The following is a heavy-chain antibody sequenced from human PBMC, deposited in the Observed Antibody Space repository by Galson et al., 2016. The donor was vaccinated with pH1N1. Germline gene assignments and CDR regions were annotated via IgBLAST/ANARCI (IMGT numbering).Heavy chain of an antibody. J-gene: IGHJ4*02. Sequence: SVKVSCKAAGYSVTRYYMHWVRQAPGQGLEWMGIIDPSDGTTTYSQKFQGRIILTRDTSTNSVHMELTTLRPDDSATYFCARRYYFDCWGQGTLVTVSS. V-gene: IGHV1-46*01. CDR1: GYSVTRYY. CDR3: ARRYYFDC. CDR2: IDPSDGTT.